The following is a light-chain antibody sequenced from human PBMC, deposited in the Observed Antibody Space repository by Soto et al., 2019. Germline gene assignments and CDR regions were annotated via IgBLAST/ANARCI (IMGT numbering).Light chain of an antibody. CDR2: EVS. J-gene: IGLJ1*01. V-gene: IGLV2-14*01. CDR1: SSDVGSYNY. Sequence: QPVLTQPASVSGSPGQSITISCTGTSSDVGSYNYVSWYQQHPGKAPKLMIYEVSDRPSGISSRFSGSKSGNTASLTISGLQTEEEAEYYCSSYTSSSTLFGTGTKVTVL. CDR3: SSYTSSSTL.